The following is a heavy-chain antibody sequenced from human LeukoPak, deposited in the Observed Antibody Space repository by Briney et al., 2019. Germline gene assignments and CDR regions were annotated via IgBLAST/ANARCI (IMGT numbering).Heavy chain of an antibody. D-gene: IGHD7-27*01. CDR1: GYTFTGYY. V-gene: IGHV1-2*02. J-gene: IGHJ4*02. CDR3: ARSKRTGASLGDY. Sequence: ASVKVSCKASGYTFTGYYMHWVRQAPGQGLEWMGWINPNSGGTNYAQKFQGRVTMTRDTPTSTAYMELSRLRSDDTAVYYCARSKRTGASLGDYWGQGTLVTVSS. CDR2: INPNSGGT.